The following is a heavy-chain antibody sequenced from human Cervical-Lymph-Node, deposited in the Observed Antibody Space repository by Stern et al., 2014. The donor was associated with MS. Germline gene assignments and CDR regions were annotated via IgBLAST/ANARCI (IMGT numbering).Heavy chain of an antibody. V-gene: IGHV3-30*03. CDR1: GFAFTRYS. D-gene: IGHD2-15*01. J-gene: IGHJ3*02. CDR2: ISHDGRNT. Sequence: VQLEESGGGVVQPGRSLRLSCAASGFAFTRYSLHWVRQAPGKVLEWVAAISHDGRNTDYVGVVKVRFTITRDNSKNTLYLQMNSLSAEDTAVYYCARDRGYCSGGTCYSDGFDIWGQGTMVTVSS. CDR3: ARDRGYCSGGTCYSDGFDI.